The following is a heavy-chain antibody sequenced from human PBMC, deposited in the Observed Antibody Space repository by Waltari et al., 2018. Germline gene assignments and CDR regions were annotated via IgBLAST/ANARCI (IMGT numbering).Heavy chain of an antibody. J-gene: IGHJ6*02. D-gene: IGHD3-10*01. Sequence: EVQLVESGGGLVQPGGSLRLSCAASGFTFSSYNMNWVRQAPGKGLEWVSYISSSSSTIYYADSVKGRFTISRDNAKNSLYLQMNSLRAEDTAVYYCARSYGSGRRGYGMDVWGQGTTVTVSS. CDR3: ARSYGSGRRGYGMDV. CDR2: ISSSSSTI. V-gene: IGHV3-48*01. CDR1: GFTFSSYN.